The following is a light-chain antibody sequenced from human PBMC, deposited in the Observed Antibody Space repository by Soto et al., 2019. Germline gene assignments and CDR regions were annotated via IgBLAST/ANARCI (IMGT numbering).Light chain of an antibody. CDR2: GAS. J-gene: IGKJ1*01. CDR1: QSVSKY. V-gene: IGKV3-20*01. Sequence: EIVLTQSPGTLALSPGEGATLSCRASQSVSKYLAWYQQKPGQAPRLLIYGASSRATGIPDSFSGSGSGTDFTLTISRLEPEAFAVYYCQQYGGSPQTFGQGTKVEIK. CDR3: QQYGGSPQT.